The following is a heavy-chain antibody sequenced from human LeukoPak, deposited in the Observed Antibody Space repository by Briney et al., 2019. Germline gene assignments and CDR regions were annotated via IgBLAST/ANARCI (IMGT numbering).Heavy chain of an antibody. CDR1: GGTFSSYA. J-gene: IGHJ4*02. CDR2: IIPILGIA. Sequence: GASVKVSCKASGGTFSSYAISWVRQAPGQGLEWMGRIIPILGIANYAQKFQGRVTITADKSTSTAYMELSSLRSEDTAVYYCARDRLGVTPSSQTRGGVYYFDYWGQGTLVTVSS. V-gene: IGHV1-69*04. CDR3: ARDRLGVTPSSQTRGGVYYFDY. D-gene: IGHD4-23*01.